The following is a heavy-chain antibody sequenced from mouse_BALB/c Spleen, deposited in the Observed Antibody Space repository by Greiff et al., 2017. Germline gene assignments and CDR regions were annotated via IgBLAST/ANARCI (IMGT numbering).Heavy chain of an antibody. D-gene: IGHD3-1*01. CDR3: ARLGGDPYYAMDY. Sequence: QVQLQQSGAELVKPGAPVKLSCKASGYTFTSYWMNWVKQRPGRGLEWIGRIDPSDSETHYNQKFKDKATLTVDKSSSTAYIQLSSLTSEDSAVYYCARLGGDPYYAMDYWGQGTSVTVSS. CDR2: IDPSDSET. J-gene: IGHJ4*01. CDR1: GYTFTSYW. V-gene: IGHV1-69*02.